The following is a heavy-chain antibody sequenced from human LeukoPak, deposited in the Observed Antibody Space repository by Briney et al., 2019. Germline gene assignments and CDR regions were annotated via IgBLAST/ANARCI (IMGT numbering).Heavy chain of an antibody. CDR2: ISAYNGNT. CDR3: ARGDTAMARYNWFDP. J-gene: IGHJ5*02. Sequence: GASVKASCKASGYTFTSYGISWVRQAPGQGLEWMGWISAYNGNTNYAQKLQGRVTMTTDTSTSTAYMELRSLRSDDTAVYYCARGDTAMARYNWFDPWGQGTLVTVSS. V-gene: IGHV1-18*01. D-gene: IGHD5-18*01. CDR1: GYTFTSYG.